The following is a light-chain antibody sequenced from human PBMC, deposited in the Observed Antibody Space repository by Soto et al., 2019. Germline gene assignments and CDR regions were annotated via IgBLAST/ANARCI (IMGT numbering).Light chain of an antibody. CDR1: QGISSY. J-gene: IGKJ4*01. V-gene: IGKV1-9*01. Sequence: DIQLTQSPSFLSASVGDRVTITCRASQGISSYLAWYQQKPGKAPKLLIYAASTFQSGVPSRFSGSGSGTEFTLTISSLQPEDFATYYCQQLNSYLSLTFGGGTKVEIK. CDR3: QQLNSYLSLT. CDR2: AAS.